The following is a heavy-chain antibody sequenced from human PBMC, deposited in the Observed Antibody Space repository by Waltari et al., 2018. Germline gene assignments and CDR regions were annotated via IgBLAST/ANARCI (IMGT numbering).Heavy chain of an antibody. CDR3: AREIRQWELPYDAFDI. J-gene: IGHJ3*02. CDR2: IIPIFGTA. CDR1: GGTFSSYA. Sequence: QVQLVQSGAEVKKPGSSVKVSCKASGGTFSSYAISWVRQAPGQGLEWMGGIIPIFGTANYAQKFQGRVTITADKSTSTAYMELSSLRSEDTAVYYCAREIRQWELPYDAFDIWGQGTLVTVSS. V-gene: IGHV1-69*14. D-gene: IGHD1-26*01.